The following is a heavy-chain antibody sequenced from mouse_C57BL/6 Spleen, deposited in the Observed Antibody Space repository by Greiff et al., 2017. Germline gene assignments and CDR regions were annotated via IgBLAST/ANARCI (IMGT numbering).Heavy chain of an antibody. CDR2: ISYDGSN. D-gene: IGHD1-1*01. CDR1: GYSITSGYY. J-gene: IGHJ2*01. CDR3: ARTITSGRGYFDY. Sequence: DVKLQESGPGLVKPSQSLSLTCSVTGYSITSGYYWNWIRQFPGNKLEWMGYISYDGSNNYNPSLKNRISITRDTSKNQFFLKLNSVTTEDTATYYCARTITSGRGYFDYWGQGTTLTVSS. V-gene: IGHV3-6*01.